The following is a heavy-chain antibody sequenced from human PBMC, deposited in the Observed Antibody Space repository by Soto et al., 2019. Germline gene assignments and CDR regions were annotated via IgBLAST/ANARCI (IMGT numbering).Heavy chain of an antibody. V-gene: IGHV4-4*02. J-gene: IGHJ4*02. CDR1: GGSISSSNW. Sequence: SDTLSLTCAVSGGSISSSNWWSLVRQPPGKGLEWIGEIYHSGSTNYNPSLKSRVTISVDKSRNQFSLKLSSVTAADTAVYYCARDYRYYDSSGYYSWVDYWGQGTLVTVS. CDR3: ARDYRYYDSSGYYSWVDY. CDR2: IYHSGST. D-gene: IGHD3-22*01.